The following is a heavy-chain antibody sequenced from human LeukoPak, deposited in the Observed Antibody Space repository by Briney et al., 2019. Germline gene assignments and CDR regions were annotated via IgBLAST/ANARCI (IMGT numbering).Heavy chain of an antibody. CDR2: INPSGGST. J-gene: IGHJ6*04. D-gene: IGHD3-10*01. CDR3: ARGSHGSDNTYYFYGMDV. Sequence: GASLKVSCKASGYTFTSYYIHWVRQVPGQGLEWMGLINPSGGSTYYAQKFFGRFSMTSYTSTNIFYMELSSLRSEDTAIYYCARGSHGSDNTYYFYGMDVWGKGTTVTVSS. V-gene: IGHV1-46*01. CDR1: GYTFTSYY.